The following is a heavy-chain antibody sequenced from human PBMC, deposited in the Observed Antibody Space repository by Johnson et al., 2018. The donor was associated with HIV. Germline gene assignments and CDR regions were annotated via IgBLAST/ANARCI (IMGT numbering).Heavy chain of an antibody. V-gene: IGHV3-20*04. D-gene: IGHD4-17*01. Sequence: VQLVESGGGVVQPGGSLRLSCAASGFTFDDHGMSWVRQAPGKGLEWVSGINWNDGSTGYADSVKGRFTISRDNAKNSLYLQMNSLRAEDTAVYYCAKDAYDYGDYGAFDIWGQGTMVTVSS. CDR3: AKDAYDYGDYGAFDI. CDR2: INWNDGST. J-gene: IGHJ3*02. CDR1: GFTFDDHG.